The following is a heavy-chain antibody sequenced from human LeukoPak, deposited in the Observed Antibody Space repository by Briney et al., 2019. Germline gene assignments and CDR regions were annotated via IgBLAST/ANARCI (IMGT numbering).Heavy chain of an antibody. V-gene: IGHV4-30-4*01. CDR2: IYYSGST. J-gene: IGHJ4*02. CDR1: GGSISSGDYY. CDR3: ARNYYDSRGGLDY. Sequence: SETLSLTCTVSGGSISSGDYYWSWIRQPPGKGLEWVGYIYYSGSTYYNPSLKSRVTISVDTSKNQFSLKLSSVTAADTAVYYCARNYYDSRGGLDYWGQGTLVTVSS. D-gene: IGHD3-22*01.